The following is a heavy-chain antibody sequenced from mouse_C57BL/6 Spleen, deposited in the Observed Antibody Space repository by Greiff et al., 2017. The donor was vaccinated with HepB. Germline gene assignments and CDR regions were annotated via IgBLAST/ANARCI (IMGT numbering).Heavy chain of an antibody. V-gene: IGHV5-17*01. CDR2: ISSGSSTI. Sequence: EVHLVESGGGLVKPGGSLKLSCAASGFTFSDYGMHWVRQAPEKGLEWVAYISSGSSTIYYADTVKGRFTISRDNAKNTLFLQMTSLRSEDTAMYYCARPGDYDAWFAYWGQGTLVTVSA. CDR1: GFTFSDYG. CDR3: ARPGDYDAWFAY. J-gene: IGHJ3*01. D-gene: IGHD2-4*01.